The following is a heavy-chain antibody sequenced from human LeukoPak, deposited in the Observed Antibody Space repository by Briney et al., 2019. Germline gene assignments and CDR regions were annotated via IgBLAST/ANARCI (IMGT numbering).Heavy chain of an antibody. CDR2: ISSSSSYI. Sequence: PGGSLRLSCAASGFTFSSYSMNWVRQAPGKGLEWVSSISSSSSYIYYADSVKGRFTISRDNAKNSLYLQMNSLRAEDTAVYYCARGVTVVPAAKGYYFDYWGQGTLVTVSS. CDR3: ARGVTVVPAAKGYYFDY. J-gene: IGHJ4*02. CDR1: GFTFSSYS. V-gene: IGHV3-21*01. D-gene: IGHD2-2*01.